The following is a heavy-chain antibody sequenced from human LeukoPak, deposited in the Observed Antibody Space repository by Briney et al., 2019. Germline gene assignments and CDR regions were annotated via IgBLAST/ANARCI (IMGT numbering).Heavy chain of an antibody. CDR2: INPSGGST. Sequence: GASVKVSCKASGGTFTSYYMHWVRQAPGQGLEWMGIINPSGGSTSYAQKFQGRVTMTRDTPTSTVYMELSSLRSEDTAVYYCARTSYCSSTSCSPPDYWGQGTLVTVSS. CDR3: ARTSYCSSTSCSPPDY. J-gene: IGHJ4*02. CDR1: GGTFTSYY. V-gene: IGHV1-46*01. D-gene: IGHD2-2*01.